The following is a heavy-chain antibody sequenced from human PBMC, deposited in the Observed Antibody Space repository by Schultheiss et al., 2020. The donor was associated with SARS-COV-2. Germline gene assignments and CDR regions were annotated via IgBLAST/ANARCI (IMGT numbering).Heavy chain of an antibody. D-gene: IGHD2-2*01. Sequence: SETLSLTCTVSGGSISSYYWSWIRQPPGKGLEWIGYIYYSGSTNYNPSLKSRVTISVDTSKNQFSLKLSSVTAADTAVYYYASGVVVPAAIPNWFDPWGQGTLVTVSS. CDR2: IYYSGST. CDR1: GGSISSYY. CDR3: ASGVVVPAAIPNWFDP. V-gene: IGHV4-59*08. J-gene: IGHJ5*02.